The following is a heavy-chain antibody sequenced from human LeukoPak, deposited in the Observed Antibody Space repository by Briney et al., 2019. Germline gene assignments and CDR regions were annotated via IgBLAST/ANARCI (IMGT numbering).Heavy chain of an antibody. CDR3: AKDLNYGDLSDY. CDR1: GFTFDDYA. D-gene: IGHD4-17*01. Sequence: GGSLRLSCAASGFTFDDYAMHCVRQAPGKGLEWVSGISWNSGSIGYADSVKGRFTISRDNAKNSLYLQMNSLRAEDTALYYCAKDLNYGDLSDYWGQGTLVTVSS. CDR2: ISWNSGSI. V-gene: IGHV3-9*01. J-gene: IGHJ4*02.